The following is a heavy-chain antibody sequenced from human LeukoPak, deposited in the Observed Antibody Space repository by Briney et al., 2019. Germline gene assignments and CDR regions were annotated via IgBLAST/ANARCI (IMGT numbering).Heavy chain of an antibody. CDR3: ARDTAMAHYFDY. CDR2: LHYTGNT. CDR1: GGSISSYY. V-gene: IGHV4-59*01. J-gene: IGHJ4*02. Sequence: SETLSLTCTVSGGSISSYYWGWIRQPPGKGLEWIGYLHYTGNTNYNPSLKSRVTISVDTSKNQFSLRLSSVTAADTALYYCARDTAMAHYFDYWGQGXLVTVSS. D-gene: IGHD5-18*01.